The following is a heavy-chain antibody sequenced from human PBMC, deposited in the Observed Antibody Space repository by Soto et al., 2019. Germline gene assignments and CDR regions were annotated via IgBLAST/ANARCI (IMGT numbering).Heavy chain of an antibody. CDR1: GFRFSSYA. Sequence: EVQLLESGGGLVHPGGSLRLSCVASGFRFSSYAMSWVRQAPGEGLEWVSVISGRDGSTYYADFVKGRFTISRDDSRNTLYLQMHSLRAEDTAVYYRARDRERDAWYEDYWGQGTLVTVSS. CDR2: ISGRDGST. D-gene: IGHD6-13*01. CDR3: ARDRERDAWYEDY. J-gene: IGHJ4*02. V-gene: IGHV3-23*01.